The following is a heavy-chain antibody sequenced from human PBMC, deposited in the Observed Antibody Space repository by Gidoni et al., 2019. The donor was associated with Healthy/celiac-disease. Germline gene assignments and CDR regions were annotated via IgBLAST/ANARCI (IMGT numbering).Heavy chain of an antibody. CDR1: GFTFSSYS. V-gene: IGHV3-21*01. CDR2: ISSSSSDI. J-gene: IGHJ4*02. D-gene: IGHD3-22*01. Sequence: EVQLVESGGGLVKPGGSLRLSCAASGFTFSSYSMNWVRQAPGKGLEWVSSISSSSSDINYADSVKGRFTISRDNAKNSLYLQMNSLRAEDTAVYYCARTYYYDSSVLDYWGQGTLVTVSS. CDR3: ARTYYYDSSVLDY.